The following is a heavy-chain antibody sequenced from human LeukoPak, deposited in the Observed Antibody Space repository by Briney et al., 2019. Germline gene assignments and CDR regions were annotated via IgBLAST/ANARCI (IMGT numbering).Heavy chain of an antibody. Sequence: GGSLRLSCAASGFTFSIYSMNWVRQAPGKELEWVSSISSSSSYIYYADSVKGRFTISRDNPKNSLNLQVNSLRDEDTAVYYCARDRSPYASGKYYFDYWGQGTLVTVSS. J-gene: IGHJ4*02. CDR2: ISSSSSYI. D-gene: IGHD3-10*01. CDR3: ARDRSPYASGKYYFDY. V-gene: IGHV3-21*01. CDR1: GFTFSIYS.